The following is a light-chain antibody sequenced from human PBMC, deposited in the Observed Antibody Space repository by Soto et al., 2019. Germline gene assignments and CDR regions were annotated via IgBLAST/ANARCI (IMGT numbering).Light chain of an antibody. J-gene: IGKJ1*01. CDR2: EIS. V-gene: IGKV2-24*01. CDR3: MQTTHLPWT. CDR1: QSLVHSDGHTY. Sequence: DFVMTQTPLSSPVALGQPASISCRSSQSLVHSDGHTYLSWLHQRPGQPPRLLIYEISNRFSGVPDRFSGSGAGADFTLRISRVEAEDVGLYYCMQTTHLPWTFGQGTKVEI.